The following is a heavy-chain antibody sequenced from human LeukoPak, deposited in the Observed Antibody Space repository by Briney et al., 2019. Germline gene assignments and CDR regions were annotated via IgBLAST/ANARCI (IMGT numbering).Heavy chain of an antibody. CDR2: ISYDGSNK. D-gene: IGHD5-18*01. CDR1: GFTFSSYG. CDR3: AKVYSELEFDY. J-gene: IGHJ4*02. Sequence: GGSLRLSCAASGFTFSSYGMHWVRQAPGKGLEWVAVISYDGSNKYYADSVKGRFTISRDNSKNTLYLQMNSLRAEDTAVYYCAKVYSELEFDYWGQGTLVAVSS. V-gene: IGHV3-30*18.